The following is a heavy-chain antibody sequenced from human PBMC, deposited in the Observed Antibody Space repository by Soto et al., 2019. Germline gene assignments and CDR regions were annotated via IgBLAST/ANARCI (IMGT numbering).Heavy chain of an antibody. V-gene: IGHV3-23*01. CDR1: GFTFSSYA. D-gene: IGHD2-2*01. CDR2: FRGDGTGA. CDR3: AKDHRCSSTSCPYGMDV. J-gene: IGHJ6*02. Sequence: GGSLRLSCAASGFTFSSYAMSWVRQAPGKGLEWVSAFRGDGTGAHYADSVKGRFTISRDNSKNTLYLQMNSLRAEDTAVYYCAKDHRCSSTSCPYGMDVWGQGTTVTVSS.